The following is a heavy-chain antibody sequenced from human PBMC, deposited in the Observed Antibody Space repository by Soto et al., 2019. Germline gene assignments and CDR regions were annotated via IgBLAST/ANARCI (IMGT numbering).Heavy chain of an antibody. CDR2: MFYSGLT. Sequence: PSETLSLTCSVSGYSVTSSDYYWAWLRQPPGKGLEWIGSMFYSGLTYYNPSLKSRVTLSVDTSKNQFSVRLNYVTAADTAVYYCAALSVSLSSPYGIHVWGQGTTVTVSS. CDR3: AALSVSLSSPYGIHV. J-gene: IGHJ6*02. CDR1: GYSVTSSDYY. D-gene: IGHD2-2*01. V-gene: IGHV4-39*01.